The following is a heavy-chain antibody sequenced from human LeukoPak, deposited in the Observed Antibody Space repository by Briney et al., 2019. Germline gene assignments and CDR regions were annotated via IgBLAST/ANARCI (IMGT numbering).Heavy chain of an antibody. V-gene: IGHV4-34*01. D-gene: IGHD1-26*01. CDR3: ARQGWELALYFDY. Sequence: SETLSLTCAVYGGSFSGYYWSWIRQLPGKGLEWIGEINHSGSTNYNPSLKSRVTISVDTSKNQFSPKLSSVTAADTAVYYCARQGWELALYFDYWGQGTLVTVSS. J-gene: IGHJ4*02. CDR1: GGSFSGYY. CDR2: INHSGST.